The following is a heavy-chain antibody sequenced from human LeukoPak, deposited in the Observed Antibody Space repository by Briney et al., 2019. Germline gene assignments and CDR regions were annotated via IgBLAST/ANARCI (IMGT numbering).Heavy chain of an antibody. CDR3: ARDQSAYSSGWYSNFDY. J-gene: IGHJ4*02. Sequence: PSETLSLTCAVSGYSISSGYYWGWIRQPPGKGLEWIGSIYHSGSTYYNPSLKSRVTISVDTSKSQFSLKLSSVTAADTAVYYCARDQSAYSSGWYSNFDYWGQGTLVTVSS. D-gene: IGHD6-19*01. CDR2: IYHSGST. V-gene: IGHV4-38-2*02. CDR1: GYSISSGYY.